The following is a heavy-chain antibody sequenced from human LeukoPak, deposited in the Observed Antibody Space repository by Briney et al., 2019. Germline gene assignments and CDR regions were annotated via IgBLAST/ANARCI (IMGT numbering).Heavy chain of an antibody. J-gene: IGHJ4*02. V-gene: IGHV3-21*01. Sequence: GGSLRLPCAVSGFTFSSYSMNWVRQAPGKGLEWVSSISSSSSYIYYADSVRGRFTISRDNAKNPLYLQMNSLRAEDTAVYYCARDLWDYFDSSGYYPSDYWGQGTLVTVSS. CDR1: GFTFSSYS. CDR2: ISSSSSYI. CDR3: ARDLWDYFDSSGYYPSDY. D-gene: IGHD3-22*01.